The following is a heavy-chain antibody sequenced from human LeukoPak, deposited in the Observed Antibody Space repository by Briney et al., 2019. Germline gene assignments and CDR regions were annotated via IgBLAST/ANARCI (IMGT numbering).Heavy chain of an antibody. CDR1: GFPFGSYV. J-gene: IGHJ4*02. D-gene: IGHD3-9*01. V-gene: IGHV3-48*02. CDR2: INHNAEMI. CDR3: ARDHDWAFDL. Sequence: GGSLRLSCEASGFPFGSYVMSWVRQAPGKGLEWIAYINHNAEMIFYPDFVKGRFTISRDNAKSALYLQMNAMRYEDTAIYYCARDHDWAFDLWGQGTLVTVSS.